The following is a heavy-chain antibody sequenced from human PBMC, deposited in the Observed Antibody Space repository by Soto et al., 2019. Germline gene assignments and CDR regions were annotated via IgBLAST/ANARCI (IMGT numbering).Heavy chain of an antibody. CDR3: ARSIVVVTALDY. Sequence: QVQLVQSGPEEKKPGASVKVSCKASGYTFTSYAMHWVRQAPGQRLEWMGWINAGNGNTKYSQKFQGRVTITRDTSASTAYMELSSLRSEDTAVYYSARSIVVVTALDYWGQGTLVTVSS. CDR2: INAGNGNT. CDR1: GYTFTSYA. D-gene: IGHD2-21*02. V-gene: IGHV1-3*05. J-gene: IGHJ4*02.